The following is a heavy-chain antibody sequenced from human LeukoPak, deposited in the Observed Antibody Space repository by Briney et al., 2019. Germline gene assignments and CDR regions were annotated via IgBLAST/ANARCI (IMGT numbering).Heavy chain of an antibody. CDR1: GGSISSSSYY. D-gene: IGHD3-3*02. CDR2: IYYGGST. CDR3: ARAFYPGYYSYMAV. J-gene: IGHJ6*03. V-gene: IGHV4-39*07. Sequence: SETLSLTCTVSGGSISSSSYYWGWIRQPPGKGLEWIGSIYYGGSTYYNPSLKSRVTISVDTSKNQFSLKLSSVTAADTAVYYCARAFYPGYYSYMAVWGKGTTVTVSS.